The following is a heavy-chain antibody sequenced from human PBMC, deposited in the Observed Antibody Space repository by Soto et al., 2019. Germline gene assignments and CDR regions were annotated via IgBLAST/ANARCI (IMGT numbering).Heavy chain of an antibody. V-gene: IGHV1-69*13. CDR2: IIPIFGTA. CDR3: ASGGYSYAVAIYYYYYGMEV. D-gene: IGHD5-18*01. CDR1: GGTFSSYA. J-gene: IGHJ6*02. Sequence: SVKVSCKASGGTFSSYAISWVRQAPGQGLEWMGGIIPIFGTANYAQKFQGRVTITADESASTAYMELSSLRSEDTAVYYCASGGYSYAVAIYYYYYGMEVWGQGTTVTVSS.